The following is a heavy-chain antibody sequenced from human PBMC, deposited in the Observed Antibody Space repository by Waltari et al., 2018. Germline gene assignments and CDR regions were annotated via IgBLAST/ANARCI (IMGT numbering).Heavy chain of an antibody. CDR3: AKAPVGSCNDASCYPLDN. CDR2: ITGDGGNT. Sequence: EVQLLESGGGLVPPGGSMSLYCTAPGSTFRPYANICGRQAPVKGLEWVASITGDGGNTYYIDSVKGRFTISRDNSQNTLYLQMNSLRAEDTAVYYCAKAPVGSCNDASCYPLDNWGQGTLVTASS. D-gene: IGHD2-15*01. V-gene: IGHV3-23*01. J-gene: IGHJ4*02. CDR1: GSTFRPYA.